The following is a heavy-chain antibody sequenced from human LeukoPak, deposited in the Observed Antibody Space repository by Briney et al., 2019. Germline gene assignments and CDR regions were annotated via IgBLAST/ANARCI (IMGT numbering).Heavy chain of an antibody. CDR2: INHSGST. D-gene: IGHD2-2*03. V-gene: IGHV4-34*01. J-gene: IGHJ4*02. Sequence: SETLSLTCAVYGGSFSGYYWSWIRQPPGKGLGWIGEINHSGSTNYNPSLKSRVTISVDTSKYQFSLKLSSVTAADTAVYYCARGLSELDIVVVPAATYFDYWGQGTLVTVSS. CDR1: GGSFSGYY. CDR3: ARGLSELDIVVVPAATYFDY.